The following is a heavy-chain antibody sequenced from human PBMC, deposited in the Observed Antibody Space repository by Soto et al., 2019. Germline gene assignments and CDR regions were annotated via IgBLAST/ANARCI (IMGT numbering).Heavy chain of an antibody. CDR2: ISGSGGST. CDR3: AKPRDSSGYYQYYFDY. CDR1: GFTFSSYA. D-gene: IGHD3-22*01. V-gene: IGHV3-23*01. Sequence: GGSLRLSCAASGFTFSSYAMSWVRQAPGKGLEWVSAISGSGGSTYYADSVKGRFTISRDNSKNTLYLQMNSLRAEDTAVYYCAKPRDSSGYYQYYFDYWGQGTLVTV. J-gene: IGHJ4*02.